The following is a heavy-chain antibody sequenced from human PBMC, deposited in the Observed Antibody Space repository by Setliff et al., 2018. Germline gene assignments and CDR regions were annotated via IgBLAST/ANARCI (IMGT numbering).Heavy chain of an antibody. CDR3: ARDLRYCSGGTCYSAFDF. V-gene: IGHV4-61*02. CDR1: GASINSGTYY. J-gene: IGHJ4*02. CDR2: LHTSGST. D-gene: IGHD2-15*01. Sequence: NPSETLSLTCAVSGASINSGTYYWSWIRQPAGKGLEWVGRLHTSGSTTYNPSLQSRVTISVDTSKNQFSLRLSSVTAADTAVYYCARDLRYCSGGTCYSAFDFWGQGTLVTVSS.